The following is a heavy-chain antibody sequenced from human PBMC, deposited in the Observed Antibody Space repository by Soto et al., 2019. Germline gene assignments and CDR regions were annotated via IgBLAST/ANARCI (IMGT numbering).Heavy chain of an antibody. CDR3: ARNYYYDSSGDWDY. J-gene: IGHJ4*02. Sequence: ESGGGLVKPGGSLRLSCAASGFTFSDFYISWIRQSPGKGLEWLSYISGSGNTIYYSDSVKGRFTISRDNAKNSLFLQMDSLGAEDTAVYYCARNYYYDSSGDWDYWGQGTLVTVSS. CDR2: ISGSGNTI. V-gene: IGHV3-11*01. D-gene: IGHD3-22*01. CDR1: GFTFSDFY.